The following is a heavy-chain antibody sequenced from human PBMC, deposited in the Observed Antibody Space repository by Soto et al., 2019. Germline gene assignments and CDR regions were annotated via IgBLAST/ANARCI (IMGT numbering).Heavy chain of an antibody. Sequence: QVQLVQSGAEVKKPGASVKVSCKASGYSFTTYGINWVRQAPGLGLEWMGWVSAYNGDTKYAQKLQGRVTMTTDTDKTTASMELRSLRSDDTAVYFCARGYCNSPSCYERDWFDPWGQGTLVTVSP. CDR1: GYSFTTYG. D-gene: IGHD2-2*01. CDR3: ARGYCNSPSCYERDWFDP. V-gene: IGHV1-18*01. CDR2: VSAYNGDT. J-gene: IGHJ5*02.